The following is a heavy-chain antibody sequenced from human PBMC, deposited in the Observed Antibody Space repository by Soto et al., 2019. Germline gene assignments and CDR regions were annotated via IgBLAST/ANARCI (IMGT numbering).Heavy chain of an antibody. CDR3: AARFATGTTWDAFDI. D-gene: IGHD1-1*01. Sequence: ASVKVSCKASGFTFTSSAMQWVRQARGQRLEWIGWIVVGSGNTNYAQKFQERVTITRDMSTSTAYMELSSLRSEDTAVYYCAARFATGTTWDAFDIWGQGTMVTVSS. CDR1: GFTFTSSA. V-gene: IGHV1-58*02. CDR2: IVVGSGNT. J-gene: IGHJ3*02.